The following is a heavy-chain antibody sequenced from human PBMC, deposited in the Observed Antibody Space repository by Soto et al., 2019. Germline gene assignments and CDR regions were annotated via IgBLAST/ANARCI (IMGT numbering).Heavy chain of an antibody. CDR3: ARGARDIVVVVAATPIYYYYGMDV. J-gene: IGHJ6*02. Sequence: SVKVSCKESGGTFSSYASSWVRQAPGQGLEWMGGIIPIFGTANYAQKFQGRVTITADESTSTAYMELSSLRSEDTAVYYCARGARDIVVVVAATPIYYYYGMDVWGQGTTVTVSS. CDR2: IIPIFGTA. V-gene: IGHV1-69*13. D-gene: IGHD2-15*01. CDR1: GGTFSSYA.